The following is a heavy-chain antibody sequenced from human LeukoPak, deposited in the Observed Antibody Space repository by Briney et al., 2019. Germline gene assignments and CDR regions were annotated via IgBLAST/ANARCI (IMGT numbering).Heavy chain of an antibody. D-gene: IGHD6-13*01. Sequence: SETLSLTCTVSGGSISSSNYYWGWIRQSPGMGLDWIGSISHTGSTYHNPSLKSRVTISVDTSKNQFSLKLSSVTAADTAVYYCARTIAAAGPLGYWGQGTLVTVSS. CDR3: ARTIAAAGPLGY. CDR2: ISHTGST. J-gene: IGHJ4*02. CDR1: GGSISSSNYY. V-gene: IGHV4-39*07.